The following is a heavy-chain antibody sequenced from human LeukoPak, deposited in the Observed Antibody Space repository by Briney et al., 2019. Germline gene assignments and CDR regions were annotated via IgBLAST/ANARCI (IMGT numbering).Heavy chain of an antibody. CDR2: ISAYNGNT. CDR3: ARDLPLWFGELLGLNYYYMDV. V-gene: IGHV1-18*01. J-gene: IGHJ6*03. D-gene: IGHD3-10*01. CDR1: GYTFTSYG. Sequence: ASAKVSCKASGYTFTSYGISWVRQAPGQGLEWMGWISAYNGNTNYAQKLQGRVTMTTDTSTSTAYMELRSLRSDDTAVYYCARDLPLWFGELLGLNYYYMDVWGKGTTVTISS.